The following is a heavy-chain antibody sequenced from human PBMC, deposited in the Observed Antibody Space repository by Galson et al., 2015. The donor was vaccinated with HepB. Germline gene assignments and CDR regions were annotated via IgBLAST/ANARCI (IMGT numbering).Heavy chain of an antibody. D-gene: IGHD3-10*01. V-gene: IGHV1-8*01. Sequence: SVKVSCKASGYTFTSYDINWVRQATGQGLEWMGWMNPNSGNTGYAQKFQGRVTTTRNTSISTAYMELSSLRSEDTAVYYCARFRITMVRGVMRYYYMDVWGKGTTVTVSS. CDR3: ARFRITMVRGVMRYYYMDV. CDR1: GYTFTSYD. CDR2: MNPNSGNT. J-gene: IGHJ6*03.